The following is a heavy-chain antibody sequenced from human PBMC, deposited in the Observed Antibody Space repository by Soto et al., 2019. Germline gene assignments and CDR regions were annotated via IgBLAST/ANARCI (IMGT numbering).Heavy chain of an antibody. J-gene: IGHJ4*02. V-gene: IGHV3-13*01. CDR1: GFTFSNFD. Sequence: GGSLRLSCAASGFTFSNFDMHWVRQTTGKSLEWVSSIDTAGDTYYPGSVKGRFTISRENAKNSLYLQMNSLRAGDTAVYYCARGAGIAAPGRTPWTFDYWGQGTLVTVSS. D-gene: IGHD6-13*01. CDR2: IDTAGDT. CDR3: ARGAGIAAPGRTPWTFDY.